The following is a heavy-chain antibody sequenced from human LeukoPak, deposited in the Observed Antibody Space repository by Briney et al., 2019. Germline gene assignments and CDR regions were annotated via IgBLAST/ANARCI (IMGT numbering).Heavy chain of an antibody. D-gene: IGHD6-13*01. CDR2: INPSGGST. Sequence: ASVKVSCKASGYTFTSYYMHWVRQAPGQGLEWMGIINPSGGSTSYAQKFQGRVTMTRDTSTSTVYMELSSLRSEDTAVYYCARDKTSRPGGIHYYYMDVWGKGTTVTVSS. CDR1: GYTFTSYY. CDR3: ARDKTSRPGGIHYYYMDV. V-gene: IGHV1-46*01. J-gene: IGHJ6*03.